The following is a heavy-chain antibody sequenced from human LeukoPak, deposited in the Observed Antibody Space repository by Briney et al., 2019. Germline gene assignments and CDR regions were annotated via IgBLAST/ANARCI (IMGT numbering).Heavy chain of an antibody. D-gene: IGHD1-26*01. V-gene: IGHV6-1*01. J-gene: IGHJ4*02. CDR3: ARELIHRGGSYPDY. CDR2: TYYRSKWYN. CDR1: GDSVSTSGVA. Sequence: SQTLSLSCAISGDSVSTSGVAWNWVRQSPSRGLQWLGRTYYRSKWYNDYAVSVKSRITINPDTSKNQFSLQLNSVTPEDTAVYFCARELIHRGGSYPDYWGQGTLVTVSS.